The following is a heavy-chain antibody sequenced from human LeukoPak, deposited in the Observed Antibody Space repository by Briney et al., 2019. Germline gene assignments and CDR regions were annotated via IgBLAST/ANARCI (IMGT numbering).Heavy chain of an antibody. D-gene: IGHD6-13*01. J-gene: IGHJ4*02. CDR2: INHSGST. V-gene: IGHV4-34*01. CDR3: ARHLAAAGPIDY. Sequence: SETLSLTCAVYGGSFSGYYWSWIRQPPGKGLEWIGEINHSGSTNYNPSLKSRVTISVDTSKNQFSLKLSSVTAADTAVYYCARHLAAAGPIDYWGQGTIVTVSS. CDR1: GGSFSGYY.